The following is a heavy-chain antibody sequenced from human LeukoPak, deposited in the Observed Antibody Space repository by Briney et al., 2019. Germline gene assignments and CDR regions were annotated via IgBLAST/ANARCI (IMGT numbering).Heavy chain of an antibody. Sequence: GGSLGLSCAASGFTFSAYTMNWVRQAPGKGLEWVSSISSSSIYIYYADSVKGRFTISRDNAKNSLYLQMNSLRAEDTAVYYCARARYCSSTNCYEHDYWGQGTLVTVSS. CDR1: GFTFSAYT. CDR3: ARARYCSSTNCYEHDY. J-gene: IGHJ4*02. CDR2: ISSSSIYI. D-gene: IGHD2-2*01. V-gene: IGHV3-21*01.